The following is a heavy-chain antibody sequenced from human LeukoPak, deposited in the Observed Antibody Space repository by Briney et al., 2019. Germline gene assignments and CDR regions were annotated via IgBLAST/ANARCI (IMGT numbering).Heavy chain of an antibody. V-gene: IGHV1-69*04. CDR3: ARVDTAMVIDY. Sequence: SVKHSCKASGGTFSSYAISWVRQAPGQGLEWMGRIIPILGIANYAQKFQGRVTITADKSTSTAYMELSSLRSEDTAVYYCARVDTAMVIDYWGQGTLVTASS. CDR1: GGTFSSYA. D-gene: IGHD5-18*01. J-gene: IGHJ4*02. CDR2: IIPILGIA.